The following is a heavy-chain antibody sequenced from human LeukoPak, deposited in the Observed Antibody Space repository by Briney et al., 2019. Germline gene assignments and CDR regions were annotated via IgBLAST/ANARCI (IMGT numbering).Heavy chain of an antibody. Sequence: SETLSLTCTVSGGSISSYYWNWIRQPPGKGLEWIGYIYYSGSTYYNPSLKSRVTISVDTSKNQFSLKLSSVTAADTAVYYCARARYCSSTSCYPRFDPWGQGTLVTVSS. J-gene: IGHJ5*02. CDR2: IYYSGST. V-gene: IGHV4-59*12. CDR3: ARARYCSSTSCYPRFDP. D-gene: IGHD2-2*01. CDR1: GGSISSYY.